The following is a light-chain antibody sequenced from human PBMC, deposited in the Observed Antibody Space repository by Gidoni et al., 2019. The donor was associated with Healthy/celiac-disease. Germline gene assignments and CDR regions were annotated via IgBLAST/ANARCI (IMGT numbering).Light chain of an antibody. CDR2: GAS. J-gene: IGKJ4*01. CDR1: QSVSSN. CDR3: QQYNNWPPLT. V-gene: IGKV3-15*01. Sequence: TLAVSPGERATPPCRASQSVSSNLAWYQQKPGQAPRLLIYGASTRATGIPARFSGSGSGTEFTLTISSLQSEDFAVYYCQQYNNWPPLTFGGGTKVEIK.